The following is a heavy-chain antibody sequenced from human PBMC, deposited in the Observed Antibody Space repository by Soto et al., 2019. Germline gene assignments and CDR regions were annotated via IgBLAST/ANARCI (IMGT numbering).Heavy chain of an antibody. J-gene: IGHJ6*02. Sequence: PSDTLSLTYTDSGSSISNYFWSWIRQPPGKGLEWIGYIYYSGSTNYNPSLKSRVTISVDTSKNQFSLKLSSVTAADTAVYYCARQGPYGMDVWGQGTTVT. V-gene: IGHV4-59*08. CDR2: IYYSGST. CDR1: GSSISNYF. CDR3: ARQGPYGMDV.